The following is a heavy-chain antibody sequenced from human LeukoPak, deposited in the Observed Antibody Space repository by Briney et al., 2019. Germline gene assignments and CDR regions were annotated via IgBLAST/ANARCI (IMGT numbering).Heavy chain of an antibody. Sequence: ASVKVSCKASGYTFTGYYMHWVRQAPGQGLEWMGWINPNSGGTNYAQKFQGRVTMTRDTSISTAYMELSRLRSDDTAVYYCARTIVGATPRFDPWGQGTPVTVSS. V-gene: IGHV1-2*02. D-gene: IGHD1-26*01. CDR2: INPNSGGT. CDR3: ARTIVGATPRFDP. J-gene: IGHJ5*02. CDR1: GYTFTGYY.